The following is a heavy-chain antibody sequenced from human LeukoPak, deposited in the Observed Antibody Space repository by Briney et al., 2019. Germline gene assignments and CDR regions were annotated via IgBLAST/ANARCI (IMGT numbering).Heavy chain of an antibody. J-gene: IGHJ4*02. Sequence: GRSLRLSCATSGFTFSRHVMHWVRQSPGKGLKWVAVISSDGSNTDYADSVKGRFTISRDNSKNTLYLELHRLRAEDRAVYYCAKDSVVMNFFESWGQGTLVTVSS. D-gene: IGHD3-22*01. CDR3: AKDSVVMNFFES. CDR1: GFTFSRHV. V-gene: IGHV3-30*18. CDR2: ISSDGSNT.